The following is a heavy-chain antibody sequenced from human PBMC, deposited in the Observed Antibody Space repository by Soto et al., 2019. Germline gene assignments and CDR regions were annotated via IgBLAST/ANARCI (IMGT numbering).Heavy chain of an antibody. Sequence: SETLSLTCTVSGASIHTYYWNWIRQSPGKGLEWIGSIHDSGSTNYNPSLKSRVTISLDASKSQFSLRLSSVTAAVTAMYYCARDRNPSQLFYWGQGTLVTVSS. J-gene: IGHJ4*02. CDR3: ARDRNPSQLFY. CDR1: GASIHTYY. CDR2: IHDSGST. V-gene: IGHV4-59*01.